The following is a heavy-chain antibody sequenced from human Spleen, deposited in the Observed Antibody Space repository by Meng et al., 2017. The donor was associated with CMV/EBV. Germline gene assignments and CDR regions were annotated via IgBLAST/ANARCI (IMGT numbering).Heavy chain of an antibody. J-gene: IGHJ6*02. CDR2: INPNSGGT. CDR3: ARDRQSRSGTYDFWSGYSYYYYGMDV. V-gene: IGHV1-2*02. CDR1: GYTFTGYY. D-gene: IGHD3-3*01. Sequence: ASVKVSCKASGYTFTGYYMHWVRQAPGQGLEWMGWINPNSGGTNYAQKFQGRVTMTRDTSISTAYMDLSRLRSDDTAVYYCARDRQSRSGTYDFWSGYSYYYYGMDVWGQGTTVTVSS.